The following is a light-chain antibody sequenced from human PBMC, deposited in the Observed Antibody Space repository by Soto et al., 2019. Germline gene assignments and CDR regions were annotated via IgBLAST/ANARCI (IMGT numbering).Light chain of an antibody. Sequence: QSALTQPASVSGSPGQSITVSCTGTSSDVGAYDYVSWYQHHPGKAPKLIIYEVTNRPSGVSNRCSGSKSGNTASLTISGLQAEDEADYYCNSYTRSTKYVFGTGTKVTVL. CDR2: EVT. J-gene: IGLJ1*01. CDR1: SSDVGAYDY. CDR3: NSYTRSTKYV. V-gene: IGLV2-14*01.